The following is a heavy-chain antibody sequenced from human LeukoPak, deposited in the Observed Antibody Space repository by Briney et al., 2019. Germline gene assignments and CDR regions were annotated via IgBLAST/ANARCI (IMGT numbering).Heavy chain of an antibody. V-gene: IGHV3-48*02. CDR1: GFTFSSYS. CDR3: ARDMAAAGTIFDY. Sequence: GGSLRLSCAASGFTFSSYSMNWVRQAPGKGLEWASYISSSSSTIYYADSVKGRFTISRDNAKNSLYLQMNRLRDEDTAVYYCARDMAAAGTIFDYWGQGTLVTVSS. D-gene: IGHD6-13*01. J-gene: IGHJ4*02. CDR2: ISSSSSTI.